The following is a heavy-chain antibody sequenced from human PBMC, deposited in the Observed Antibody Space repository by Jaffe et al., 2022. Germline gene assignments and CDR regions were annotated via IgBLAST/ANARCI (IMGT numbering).Heavy chain of an antibody. V-gene: IGHV1-69*01. Sequence: QVQLVQSGAEVKKPGSSVKVSCKASGGTFSRFAISWVRQAPGQGLEWLGGIIPISATSNYAQKFQGRLTVTADESTSTVYMELSSLSSEDTAMYYCANTTDYSFTWFAPWGQGTLVTVSS. CDR3: ANTTDYSFTWFAP. D-gene: IGHD1-26*01. J-gene: IGHJ5*02. CDR1: GGTFSRFA. CDR2: IIPISATS.